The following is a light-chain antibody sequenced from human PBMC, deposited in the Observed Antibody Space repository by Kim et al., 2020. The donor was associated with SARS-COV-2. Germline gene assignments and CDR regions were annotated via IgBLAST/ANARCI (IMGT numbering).Light chain of an antibody. V-gene: IGKV1-12*01. CDR3: QKANSFPLA. CDR2: AAS. J-gene: IGKJ4*01. Sequence: ASVGDRVTIPCRASQYIGSLLAWYQQKPGKAPKLLISAASSLQSGVPSRFSGSGSGTDFTLTISSLQPEDFATYFCQKANSFPLAFGGGTKVDIK. CDR1: QYIGSL.